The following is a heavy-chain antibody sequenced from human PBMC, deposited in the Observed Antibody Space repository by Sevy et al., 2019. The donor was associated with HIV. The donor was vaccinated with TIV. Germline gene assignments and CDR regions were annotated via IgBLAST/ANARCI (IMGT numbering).Heavy chain of an antibody. J-gene: IGHJ4*02. CDR2: IFSDGINK. CDR3: ARESGSDWYLDY. V-gene: IGHV3-33*01. CDR1: GLTFSNYA. Sequence: GGSLRLSCATSGLTFSNYAIHWVRQAPGKGLEWVASIFSDGINKYYADSVKGRFTISRDNSENTVYLQMNSLRVEDTAVYYCARESGSDWYLDYWGQGTLVTVSS. D-gene: IGHD6-19*01.